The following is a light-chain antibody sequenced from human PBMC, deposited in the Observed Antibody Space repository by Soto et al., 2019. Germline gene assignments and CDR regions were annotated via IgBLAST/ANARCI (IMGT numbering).Light chain of an antibody. J-gene: IGLJ2*01. CDR3: CSYAGSYTVV. CDR1: NSYVGGYNY. Sequence: QSALTQPRSVSVSPGQAATISCTGPNSYVGGYNYVSWYQQHPGKAPKLMIYDVSKRPSGVPDRFSGSKSGNTASLTISGLQAEDEADYYCCSYAGSYTVVFGGGTKLTVL. V-gene: IGLV2-11*01. CDR2: DVS.